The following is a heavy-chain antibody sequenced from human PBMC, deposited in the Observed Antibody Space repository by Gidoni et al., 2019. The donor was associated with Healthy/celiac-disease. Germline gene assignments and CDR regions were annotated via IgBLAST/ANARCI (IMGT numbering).Heavy chain of an antibody. D-gene: IGHD1-26*01. CDR2: ISYDGSNK. V-gene: IGHV3-30*18. Sequence: QVQLVESGGGVVQPGRAVRLSCAAAGFTFSSYGMHGVRQAPGKGLEWVAVISYDGSNKYYADSVKGRFTISRDNSKNTLYLQMNSLRAADTAVYYCAKWGGSYYFDYWGQGTLVTVSS. J-gene: IGHJ4*02. CDR3: AKWGGSYYFDY. CDR1: GFTFSSYG.